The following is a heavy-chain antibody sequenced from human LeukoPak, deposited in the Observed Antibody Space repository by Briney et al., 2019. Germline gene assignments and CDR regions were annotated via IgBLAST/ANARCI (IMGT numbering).Heavy chain of an antibody. CDR1: GYTFTSYG. CDR3: ARDPRYCSSTNCYTRVGWFDP. CDR2: IGAYNGNT. Sequence: GASVKVSCKASGYTFTSYGISWVRQAPGQGLEWMGWIGAYNGNTNYAQKLQGRVTMTTDTSTSTAYMELRSLRSDDTAVYYCARDPRYCSSTNCYTRVGWFDPWGQGTLVTVSS. D-gene: IGHD2-2*02. V-gene: IGHV1-18*01. J-gene: IGHJ5*02.